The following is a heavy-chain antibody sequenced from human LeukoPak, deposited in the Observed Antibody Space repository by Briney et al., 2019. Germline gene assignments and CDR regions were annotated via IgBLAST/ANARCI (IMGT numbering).Heavy chain of an antibody. J-gene: IGHJ6*02. D-gene: IGHD2-2*01. CDR3: ARDIIVVVPVANYYYYGMDV. CDR2: ISAYNGNT. V-gene: IGHV1-18*01. Sequence: ASVKVSCKASGYTFTSYGISWVRQAPGQGLEWMGWISAYNGNTNYAQKLQGRVTMTTDTSTSTAYMELRSLRSDDTAVYYCARDIIVVVPVANYYYYGMDVWGQGTTVTVPS. CDR1: GYTFTSYG.